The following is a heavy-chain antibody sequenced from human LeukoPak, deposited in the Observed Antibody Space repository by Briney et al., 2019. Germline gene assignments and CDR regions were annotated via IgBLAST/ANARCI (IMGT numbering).Heavy chain of an antibody. CDR2: INDSGST. J-gene: IGHJ4*02. Sequence: SETLCLTCAVYGDSFSIYCWSRIRQPPGKGLEWIGEINDSGSTNYNPSLKSRVTISVDTSKNQFSLKLSSVTAADTAVYYCASRVLASSDFDYWGQGTLVTVSS. V-gene: IGHV4-34*01. CDR1: GDSFSIYC. CDR3: ASRVLASSDFDY. D-gene: IGHD2-8*02.